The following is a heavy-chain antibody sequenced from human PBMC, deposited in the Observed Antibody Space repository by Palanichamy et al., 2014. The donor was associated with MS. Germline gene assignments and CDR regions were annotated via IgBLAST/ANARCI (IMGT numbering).Heavy chain of an antibody. CDR3: ARDAPGRYTYYFEY. J-gene: IGHJ4*02. CDR1: GDSINDYY. V-gene: IGHV4-4*07. Sequence: QVQPQESGPRLVKPSETLSLTCTVSGDSINDYYWSWIRQPAGKGLEWIGRIYTSGTTNYNPSLKSRVTMSVDTSKDQFSLRLNSVTAADTAIYYCARDAPGRYTYYFEYWGQGIPVTVSS. CDR2: IYTSGTT. D-gene: IGHD1-26*01.